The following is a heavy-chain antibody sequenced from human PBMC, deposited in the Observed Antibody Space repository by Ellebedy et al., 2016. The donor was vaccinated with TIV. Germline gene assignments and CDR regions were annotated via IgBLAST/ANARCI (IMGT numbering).Heavy chain of an antibody. CDR2: ISSGSSII. Sequence: GGSLRLXXATSGFTFSNYDMNWVRQAPGKGLEWVSLISSGSSIISYADSVKGRFTISRDNAKNSLYLQMNSLRAEDTAVYYCARDRLSKALDPWGQGTLVTVSS. CDR3: ARDRLSKALDP. J-gene: IGHJ5*02. D-gene: IGHD6-25*01. CDR1: GFTFSNYD. V-gene: IGHV3-48*04.